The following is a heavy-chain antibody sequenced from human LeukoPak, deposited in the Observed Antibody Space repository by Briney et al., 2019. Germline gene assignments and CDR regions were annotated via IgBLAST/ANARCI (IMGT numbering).Heavy chain of an antibody. CDR1: GFTFSDYY. CDR3: ARGDWYSFDH. V-gene: IGHV3-11*01. D-gene: IGHD6-19*01. Sequence: GGSLRLSCAASGFTFSDYYTNWIRQAPGKGLEWVSYISSGGSSIYYADSVKGRFTISRDNAKSSLYMEMNSLRAEDTAVYYCARGDWYSFDHWGQGTLVTVSS. J-gene: IGHJ4*02. CDR2: ISSGGSSI.